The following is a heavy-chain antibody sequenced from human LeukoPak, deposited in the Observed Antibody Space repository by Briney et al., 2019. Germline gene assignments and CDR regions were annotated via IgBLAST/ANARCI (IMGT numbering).Heavy chain of an antibody. J-gene: IGHJ4*02. Sequence: PGGSLRLSCAASGLTFSSYWMSWVRQAPGKGLEWVSAISGSGGSTYYADSVKGRFTISRDNSKNTLYLQMNSLRAEDTAVYYCATTYYYDSSKFHLFDYWGQGTLVTVSS. CDR3: ATTYYYDSSKFHLFDY. V-gene: IGHV3-23*01. CDR1: GLTFSSYW. CDR2: ISGSGGST. D-gene: IGHD3-22*01.